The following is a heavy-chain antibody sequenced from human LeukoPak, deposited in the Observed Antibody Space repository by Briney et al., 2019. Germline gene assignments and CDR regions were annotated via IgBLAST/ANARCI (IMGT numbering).Heavy chain of an antibody. J-gene: IGHJ4*02. CDR2: IKEDGREK. CDR3: ARDSFETDIDY. Sequence: PGGAPRLSCAVSGFTFSSYWMRWVGQAPGKGLEGVGNIKEDGREKYYVDSVKERFTISSYNATTSLYLQMNTLRAEDTAVYYCARDSFETDIDYWGQGTLVTVSS. CDR1: GFTFSSYW. D-gene: IGHD1-14*01. V-gene: IGHV3-7*01.